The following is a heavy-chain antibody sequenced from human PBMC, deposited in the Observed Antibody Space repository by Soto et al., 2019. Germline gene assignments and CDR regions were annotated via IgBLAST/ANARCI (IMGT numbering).Heavy chain of an antibody. CDR3: ARASREQYTYYYYGMDV. V-gene: IGHV4-34*01. J-gene: IGHJ6*02. CDR2: INHSGST. Sequence: SETLSLTCAVYGGSFSGYYWSWIRQPPGKGLEWIGEINHSGSTNYNPSLKSRVTISVDTSKNQFSLKLSSVTAADTAVYYCARASREQYTYYYYGMDVWGQGTPVTVSS. D-gene: IGHD4-4*01. CDR1: GGSFSGYY.